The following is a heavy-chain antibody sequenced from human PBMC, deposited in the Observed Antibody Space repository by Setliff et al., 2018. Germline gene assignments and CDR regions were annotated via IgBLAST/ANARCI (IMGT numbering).Heavy chain of an antibody. CDR1: GDSMSSYY. Sequence: SETLSLTCTVSGDSMSSYYWSWIRQPAGKGLEWIGHIQTSGTTNYNPSLKSRVTISVDTSKNQFSLKLSSVTAADTAVYYCAKIKAGGGSFDIWGQGTMVTVSS. J-gene: IGHJ3*02. CDR2: IQTSGTT. D-gene: IGHD3-16*01. V-gene: IGHV4-4*07. CDR3: AKIKAGGGSFDI.